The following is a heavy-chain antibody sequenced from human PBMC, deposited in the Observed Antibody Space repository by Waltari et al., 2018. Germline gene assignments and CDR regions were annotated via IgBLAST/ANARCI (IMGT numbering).Heavy chain of an antibody. Sequence: QVQLQQWGAGLLKPSETLSLTCAVYGGSFSGHYWSWIRQPPGKGLEWIGEINHSGSTNYNPSLKSRVTISVDTSKNQFSLKLSSVTAADTAVYYCARFEAQEPGPSGLDYWGQGTLVTVSS. V-gene: IGHV4-34*01. CDR1: GGSFSGHY. J-gene: IGHJ4*02. CDR3: ARFEAQEPGPSGLDY. CDR2: INHSGST. D-gene: IGHD3-10*01.